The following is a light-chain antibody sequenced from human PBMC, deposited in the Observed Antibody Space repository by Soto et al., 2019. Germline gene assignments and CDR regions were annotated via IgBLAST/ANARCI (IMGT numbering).Light chain of an antibody. V-gene: IGKV3-20*01. J-gene: IGKJ1*01. CDR2: GAS. Sequence: EIVLTQSPGTLSLSPGERATLSCRASQRVSSTYLAWFQQKPGQAPRLLMYGASNRATGIPDRFSGSGSGTDFTLTISRLEPEDFAVYYCQQYDTSPWTFGQGTKVEV. CDR3: QQYDTSPWT. CDR1: QRVSSTY.